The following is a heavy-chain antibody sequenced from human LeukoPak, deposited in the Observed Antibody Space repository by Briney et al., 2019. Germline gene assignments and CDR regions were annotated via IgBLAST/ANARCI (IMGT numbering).Heavy chain of an antibody. CDR2: ISGSGGST. CDR3: AKAHSAALIPWRFDP. Sequence: GGSLRLSCAASGFTFSSYATSWVRQAPGKGLEWVSAISGSGGSTYYADSVKGRFTISRDNSKNTLYLQMNSLRAEDTAVYYCAKAHSAALIPWRFDPWGQGTLVTVSS. CDR1: GFTFSSYA. D-gene: IGHD2-2*01. J-gene: IGHJ5*02. V-gene: IGHV3-23*01.